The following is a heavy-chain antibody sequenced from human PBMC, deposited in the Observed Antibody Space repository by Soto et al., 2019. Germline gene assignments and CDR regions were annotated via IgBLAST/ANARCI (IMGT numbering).Heavy chain of an antibody. D-gene: IGHD2-2*01. CDR1: GGSISSSTW. V-gene: IGHV4-4*02. Sequence: QVQLQESGPGLVKPSGTLSLTCAVSGGSISSSTWWIWVRQPPGKGLEWIGEIHHSGRTNYNPSLKSRVTISVDKSKNQYSLNLRYVTAADTAVYYCASGMITWVEVPAAMIHWGRGTLVTVSS. CDR2: IHHSGRT. CDR3: ASGMITWVEVPAAMIH. J-gene: IGHJ4*02.